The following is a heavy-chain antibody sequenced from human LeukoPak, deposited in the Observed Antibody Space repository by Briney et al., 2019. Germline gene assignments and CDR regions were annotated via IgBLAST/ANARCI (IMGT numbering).Heavy chain of an antibody. D-gene: IGHD2-21*02. CDR3: ARDLIRYCGGDCYSVGY. CDR1: GYTFTSYY. Sequence: GASVKVSCKASGYTFTSYYMHWVRQAPGQGLEWMGIINPSGGSTSYAQKFQGRVTMTRDMSTSTVYMELSSLRSEDTAVYYCARDLIRYCGGDCYSVGYWGQGTLVTVSS. CDR2: INPSGGST. J-gene: IGHJ4*02. V-gene: IGHV1-46*01.